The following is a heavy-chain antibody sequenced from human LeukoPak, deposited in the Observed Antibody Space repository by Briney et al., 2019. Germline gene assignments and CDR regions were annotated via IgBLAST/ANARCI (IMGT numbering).Heavy chain of an antibody. CDR2: IRYGGSAN. CDR3: ARDGGRGVLDY. V-gene: IGHV3-30*02. J-gene: IGHJ4*02. D-gene: IGHD1-26*01. Sequence: PGGSLRLSCAASGFTFDGYGMRWVRQAPGKGLEWVTFIRYGGSANYYVASVKGRFTISRDNSKNKLYLQMNSLRPEDTALYYCARDGGRGVLDYWGQGTLVIVSS. CDR1: GFTFDGYG.